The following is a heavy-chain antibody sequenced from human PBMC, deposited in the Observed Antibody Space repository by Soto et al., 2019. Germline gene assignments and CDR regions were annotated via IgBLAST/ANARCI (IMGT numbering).Heavy chain of an antibody. CDR1: GFTFRSYA. D-gene: IGHD5-18*01. V-gene: IGHV3-23*01. Sequence: EVQLLESGGGLVQPAGSLRLSCAASGFTFRSYAMSWVRQAPGKGLEWVSAVSASGTGTYYSDSVKGRFTISRDNSKNTLYLQMNSLRAEDTALYYCARDQGASYGLYYFDYWGQGTLVTVSS. CDR3: ARDQGASYGLYYFDY. J-gene: IGHJ4*02. CDR2: VSASGTGT.